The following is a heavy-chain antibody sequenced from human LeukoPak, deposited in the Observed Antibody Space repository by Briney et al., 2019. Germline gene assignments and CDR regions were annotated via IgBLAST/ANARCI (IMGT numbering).Heavy chain of an antibody. CDR1: GGSISSGSYY. CDR3: ARTYYDFWSGYYNDY. D-gene: IGHD3-3*01. Sequence: SETLSLTCTVSGGSISSGSYYWSWIRQPAGKGREWIGPIYTSGSTNYNPSLKSRVTISVDTSKNQFSLKLSSVTAADTAVYYCARTYYDFWSGYYNDYWGQGTLVTVSS. J-gene: IGHJ4*02. CDR2: IYTSGST. V-gene: IGHV4-61*02.